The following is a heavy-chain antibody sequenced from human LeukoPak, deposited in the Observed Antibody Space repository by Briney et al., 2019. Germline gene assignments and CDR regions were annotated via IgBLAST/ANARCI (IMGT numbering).Heavy chain of an antibody. CDR1: GYTFTSYG. CDR2: ISAYNGNT. D-gene: IGHD2-2*01. Sequence: ASEKVSCKASGYTFTSYGISWVRQAPGQGLEWMGWISAYNGNTNYAQKLQGRVTMTTDTSTSTAYMELRSLRSDDTAVYYCARDRAVVPPAGSLSYWGQGTLVTVSS. V-gene: IGHV1-18*01. J-gene: IGHJ4*02. CDR3: ARDRAVVPPAGSLSY.